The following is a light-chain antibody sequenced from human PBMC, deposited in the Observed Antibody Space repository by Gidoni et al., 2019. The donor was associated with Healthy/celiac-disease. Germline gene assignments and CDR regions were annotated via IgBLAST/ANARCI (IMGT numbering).Light chain of an antibody. CDR2: DAS. CDR3: QQYNSYLP. Sequence: DIQMTQSPSTLSASVGDRVTITCRASQSISSWLAWYQQKPGKAPKLLIYDASSLESGVPSRFSGSGSGTEFTLTISSLQPDDFATYYCQQYNSYLPFXGXTKVEIK. J-gene: IGKJ4*01. CDR1: QSISSW. V-gene: IGKV1-5*01.